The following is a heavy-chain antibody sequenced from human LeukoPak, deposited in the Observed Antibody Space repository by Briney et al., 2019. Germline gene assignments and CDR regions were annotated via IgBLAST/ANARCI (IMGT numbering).Heavy chain of an antibody. Sequence: GGSLRLSCAASGFSFSNYGMNWVRQAPGKGLEWVSGITGNGATTYYADSVKGRFTISRDNSRNTVYLQMNSLRAEDTAVYYCAKDLSYGSGSYIFDYWGQGTLITVSS. CDR3: AKDLSYGSGSYIFDY. J-gene: IGHJ4*02. CDR1: GFSFSNYG. V-gene: IGHV3-23*01. CDR2: ITGNGATT. D-gene: IGHD3-10*01.